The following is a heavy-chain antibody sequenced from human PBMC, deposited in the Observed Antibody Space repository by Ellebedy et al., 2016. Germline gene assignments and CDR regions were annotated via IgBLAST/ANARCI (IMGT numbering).Heavy chain of an antibody. D-gene: IGHD3-16*01. Sequence: SETLSLTCTVFGASISNDNWSWVRQPPGKGLEWIGYVSYTGSTNSNPSLKSRVTISIDTSKNQFSLKLSSVTAADTAVYYCARTGGSTDSYWGQGTLVTVSS. J-gene: IGHJ1*01. CDR3: ARTGGSTDSY. V-gene: IGHV4-59*08. CDR1: GASISNDN. CDR2: VSYTGST.